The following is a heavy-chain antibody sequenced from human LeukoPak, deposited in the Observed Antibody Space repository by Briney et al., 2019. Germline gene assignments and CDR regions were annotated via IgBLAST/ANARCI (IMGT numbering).Heavy chain of an antibody. V-gene: IGHV4-34*01. CDR1: GGSFSGYY. D-gene: IGHD2-21*02. CDR3: ARGLVVVTAISMARGEYFQH. J-gene: IGHJ1*01. CDR2: INHSGST. Sequence: PSETLSLTCVVYGGSFSGYYWSWIRQPPGKGLEWIGEINHSGSTNYNPSLKSRVTISVDTSKNQFSLRVSSVTAADTAVYYCARGLVVVTAISMARGEYFQHWGQGTLVTVSS.